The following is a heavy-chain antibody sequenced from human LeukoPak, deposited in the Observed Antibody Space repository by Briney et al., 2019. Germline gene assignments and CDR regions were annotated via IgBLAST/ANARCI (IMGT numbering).Heavy chain of an antibody. V-gene: IGHV4-4*07. CDR1: GGSINSY. Sequence: PSETLSLTCTVSGGSINSYWSWIRQPAGKGLEWIGRISGSGTITYNPALQSRLSISIDASKNQFSLKLSSVTAADTAVYYCARDHRIAAAGGALDYWGQGTLVTVSS. CDR3: ARDHRIAAAGGALDY. CDR2: ISGSGTI. J-gene: IGHJ4*02. D-gene: IGHD6-13*01.